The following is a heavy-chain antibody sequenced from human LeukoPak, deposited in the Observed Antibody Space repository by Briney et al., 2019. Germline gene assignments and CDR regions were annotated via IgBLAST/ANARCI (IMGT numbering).Heavy chain of an antibody. CDR1: GDSISSGSYY. D-gene: IGHD7-27*01. V-gene: IGHV4-61*02. J-gene: IGHJ4*02. CDR3: ARDNSGDRVTDY. CDR2: IYTSGST. Sequence: PSETLSLTCTVSGDSISSGSYYWSWIRQPAGKGLEWIGRIYTSGSTNYNPSLKSRVTISVDSSKNQFSLKLNSVTATDTAVYYCARDNSGDRVTDYWGQGTLVTVSS.